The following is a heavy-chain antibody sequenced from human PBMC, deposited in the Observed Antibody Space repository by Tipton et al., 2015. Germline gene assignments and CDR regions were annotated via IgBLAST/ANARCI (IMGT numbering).Heavy chain of an antibody. D-gene: IGHD3-3*01. Sequence: TLSLTCTVSGGSISSGGYYWSWIRQHPGKGLEWIGYIYYSGSTSYNPSPKSRVTISTDTSKNQFSLKLRSVTAADTAVHYCAREVPIFLVDGPRAAFEIWGQGTTVPVSA. CDR1: GGSISSGGYY. V-gene: IGHV4-61*08. CDR2: IYYSGST. J-gene: IGHJ3*02. CDR3: AREVPIFLVDGPRAAFEI.